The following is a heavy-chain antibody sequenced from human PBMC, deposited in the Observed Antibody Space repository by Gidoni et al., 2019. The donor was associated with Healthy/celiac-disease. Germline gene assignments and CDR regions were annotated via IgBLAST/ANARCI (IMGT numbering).Heavy chain of an antibody. CDR2: INPSGGST. CDR3: ASTGYSYGYN. V-gene: IGHV1-46*01. Sequence: QVQLVQSGAEVKKPGSSVKVSCKASGYTFTSYYMHWVRQATGQGLEWMGIINPSGGSTSYAQKFQGRVNMTRDTSTSTGYMELSSLRSEDTAVYYCASTGYSYGYNWGQGTLVTVSS. CDR1: GYTFTSYY. D-gene: IGHD5-18*01. J-gene: IGHJ4*02.